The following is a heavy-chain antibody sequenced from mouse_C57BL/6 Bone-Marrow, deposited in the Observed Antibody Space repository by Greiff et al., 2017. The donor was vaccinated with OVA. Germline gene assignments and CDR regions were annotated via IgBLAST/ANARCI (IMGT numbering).Heavy chain of an antibody. D-gene: IGHD1-1*01. V-gene: IGHV5-9-1*02. CDR2: ISSGGDYF. J-gene: IGHJ2*01. CDR1: GFTFSSYA. CDR3: TRGPSTTVVEGDY. Sequence: EVKLVESGEGLVKPGGSLKLSCAASGFTFSSYAMSWVRQTPEKRLEWVAYISSGGDYFYYADTVKGRFPISRDNARNTLYLQMSSLKSEDTAMDYCTRGPSTTVVEGDYWGQGTTLTVSS.